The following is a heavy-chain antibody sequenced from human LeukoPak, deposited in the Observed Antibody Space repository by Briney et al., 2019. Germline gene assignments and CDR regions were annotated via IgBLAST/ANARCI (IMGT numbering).Heavy chain of an antibody. J-gene: IGHJ4*02. CDR1: GFTFSRYA. D-gene: IGHD3-9*01. Sequence: PGKSLRLSCAASGFTFSRYAMHWVRQAPGKGPEWVAVIWYDGSLKFYADSLKGRFTISRDNSNNTLFLEINSLRVEDTAVYYCARGGTLTGCYARPFDYWGQGTLVTVSS. CDR3: ARGGTLTGCYARPFDY. V-gene: IGHV3-33*01. CDR2: IWYDGSLK.